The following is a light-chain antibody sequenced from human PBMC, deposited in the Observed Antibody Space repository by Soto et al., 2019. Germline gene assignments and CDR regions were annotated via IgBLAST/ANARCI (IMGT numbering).Light chain of an antibody. J-gene: IGLJ1*01. CDR2: DVS. CDR1: SSDVGGYNY. V-gene: IGLV2-11*01. Sequence: QSALTQPRSVSGSPGQSVTISCTGTSSDVGGYNYVSWYQQHPGKAPKLMIYDVSKRPSGVPDRFSGSKSGNTASLTISGLQAEDEADYYCCSYAGSYTWLFRTGTKLTVL. CDR3: CSYAGSYTWL.